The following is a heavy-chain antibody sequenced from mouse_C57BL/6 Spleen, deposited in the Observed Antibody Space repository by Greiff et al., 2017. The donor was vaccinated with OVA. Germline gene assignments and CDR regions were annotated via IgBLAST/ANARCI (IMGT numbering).Heavy chain of an antibody. CDR3: ARVTYYYGSSYLYWYFDV. CDR1: GYTFTSYT. J-gene: IGHJ1*03. D-gene: IGHD1-1*01. V-gene: IGHV1-4*01. Sequence: QVQLQQSGAELARPGASVKMSCKASGYTFTSYTMHWVKQRPGQGLEWIGYIYPSSGYTKYNQKFKDKATLTADKSSSTAYMQLSSLTSEDSAVYYCARVTYYYGSSYLYWYFDVWGTGTTVTVSS. CDR2: IYPSSGYT.